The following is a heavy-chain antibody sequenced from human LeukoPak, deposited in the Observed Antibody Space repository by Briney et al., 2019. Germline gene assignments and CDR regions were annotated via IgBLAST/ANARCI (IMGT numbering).Heavy chain of an antibody. J-gene: IGHJ4*02. CDR2: FYGGGGT. CDR3: AATHIGYCSGGSCPEQY. V-gene: IGHV3-53*01. CDR1: GFTVTNNY. Sequence: PGGSLRLSCAASGFTVTNNYMSWVRQAPGKGLEWVSVFYGGGGTYYADSVKGRFTISRDNSKNTLSLQMNSLRAEDTAIYYCAATHIGYCSGGSCPEQYWGQGTLVTVSS. D-gene: IGHD2-15*01.